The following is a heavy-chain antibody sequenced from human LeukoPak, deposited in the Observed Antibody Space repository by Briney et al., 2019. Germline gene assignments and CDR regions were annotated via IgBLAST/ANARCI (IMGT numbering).Heavy chain of an antibody. CDR3: ARGKRSGYSSGWYFPGAPPPPRYYYYYMDV. CDR1: GYTFTSYD. D-gene: IGHD6-19*01. Sequence: GASVKVSCKASGYTFTSYDINWVRQATGQGLEWMGWMNPNSGNTGYAQQFQGRVTTTRNTSISTAYMELSSLRSEDTAVYYCARGKRSGYSSGWYFPGAPPPPRYYYYYMDVWGKGTTVTVSS. CDR2: MNPNSGNT. J-gene: IGHJ6*03. V-gene: IGHV1-8*03.